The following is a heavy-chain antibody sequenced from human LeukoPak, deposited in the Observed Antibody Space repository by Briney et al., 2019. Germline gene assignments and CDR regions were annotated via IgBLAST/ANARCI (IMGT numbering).Heavy chain of an antibody. CDR1: GFTVGSNY. Sequence: GGSLRLSCAASGFTVGSNYMGWVRQAPGKGLEWVSVIYPGGTTYYPDSVKGRFTISRDNSKNTLFLQMDSLRAEDTAVYYCAKLAVAYFDSWGQGTLVSVSS. CDR3: AKLAVAYFDS. V-gene: IGHV3-66*04. J-gene: IGHJ4*02. CDR2: IYPGGTT. D-gene: IGHD6-19*01.